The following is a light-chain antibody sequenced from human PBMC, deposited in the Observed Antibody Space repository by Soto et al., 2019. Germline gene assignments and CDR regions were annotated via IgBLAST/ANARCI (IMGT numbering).Light chain of an antibody. CDR2: YDS. CDR3: QVWDSSSDHPV. CDR1: NIGSKS. J-gene: IGLJ2*01. V-gene: IGLV3-21*04. Sequence: SYDLPQPPSVSVAPGKTARITCGGNNIGSKSVHWYQQKPGQAPVLVIYYDSDRPSGIPERFSGSNSGNTATLTISRVEAGDEADYDCQVWDSSSDHPVFGGGTKLTVL.